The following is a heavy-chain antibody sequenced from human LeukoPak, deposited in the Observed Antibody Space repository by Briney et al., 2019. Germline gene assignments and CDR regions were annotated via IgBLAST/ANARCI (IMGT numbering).Heavy chain of an antibody. CDR1: GFTFSIYV. CDR2: VSGSGGTT. D-gene: IGHD4-11*01. CDR3: AKTTGYSDYSPFHH. Sequence: GGSLRLSCAASGFTFSIYVMTWVRQAPGKGLEWVSTVSGSGGTTYHADSVKGRFTVSRDNSRNTLYLQMNSLRVEDTAVYFCAKTTGYSDYSPFHHWGQGTLATVSS. V-gene: IGHV3-23*01. J-gene: IGHJ1*01.